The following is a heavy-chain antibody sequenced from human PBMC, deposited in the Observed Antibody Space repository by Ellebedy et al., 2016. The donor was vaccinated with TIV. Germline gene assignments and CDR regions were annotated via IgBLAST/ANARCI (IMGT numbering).Heavy chain of an antibody. V-gene: IGHV3-7*01. CDR3: ARALGSGPCY. CDR2: IKQDGSEK. D-gene: IGHD6-19*01. Sequence: GGSLRLXCAASGFTFSSYWMNWVRQAPGKGLEWVANIKQDGSEKNYMNSVKGRFTISRDNAKNSLYLQMNSLRAEDTAVYYCARALGSGPCYWGQGTLVTVSS. CDR1: GFTFSSYW. J-gene: IGHJ4*02.